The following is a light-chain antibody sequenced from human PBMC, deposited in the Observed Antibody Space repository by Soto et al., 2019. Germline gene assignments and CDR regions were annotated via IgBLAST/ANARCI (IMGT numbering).Light chain of an antibody. CDR2: EVT. CDR1: SSDVGSYNY. J-gene: IGLJ1*01. CDR3: SSYRSSSTYV. V-gene: IGLV2-14*01. Sequence: QSALTRPASVSGSPGQSITISCTGTSSDVGSYNYVSWHQQHPGQAPKLMIYEVTHRASGIPDRVSASKSGNTASLTISRLQAGDAAYYYCSSYRSSSTYVFGSGTKLTVL.